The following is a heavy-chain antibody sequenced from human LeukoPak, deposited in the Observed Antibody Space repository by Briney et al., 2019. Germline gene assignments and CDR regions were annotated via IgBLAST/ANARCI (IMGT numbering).Heavy chain of an antibody. CDR2: IYYSGST. Sequence: SETLSLTCTASGGSISSYYWSWIRQPSGKGLEWIGYIYYSGSTNYNPSLKSRVTISVETSKNQFSLKLSSVTAADTAVYYCARGGDWNYFRESPENWFDPWGQGTLVTVSS. CDR1: GGSISSYY. CDR3: ARGGDWNYFRESPENWFDP. D-gene: IGHD1-7*01. J-gene: IGHJ5*02. V-gene: IGHV4-59*01.